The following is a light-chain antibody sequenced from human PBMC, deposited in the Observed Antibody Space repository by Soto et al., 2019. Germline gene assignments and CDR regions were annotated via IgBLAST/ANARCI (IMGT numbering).Light chain of an antibody. CDR1: SSNIWARFD. V-gene: IGLV1-40*01. Sequence: QSVLTQPPSVSGAPGQRVTISFTGSSSNIWARFDVHWYQQLPGSAPKLLIYSNNNRPSGVPDRFSVSRSATSASLAITGLQAADEADYYCQSSDSSLSAYVFGTATKLTVL. CDR3: QSSDSSLSAYV. J-gene: IGLJ1*01. CDR2: SNN.